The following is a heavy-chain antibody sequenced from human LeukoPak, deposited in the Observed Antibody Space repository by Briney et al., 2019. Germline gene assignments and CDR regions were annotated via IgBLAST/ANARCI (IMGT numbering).Heavy chain of an antibody. V-gene: IGHV4-38-2*02. Sequence: SETLSLTCTVSGYSISSGYYWGWIRQPPGKGLEWIGSIYHSGSTYYNPSLKSRVTISVDTSKNQFSLKLSSVTAADTAVYYCATRVSSGWYRRYFDYWGQGTLVTVSS. CDR1: GYSISSGYY. D-gene: IGHD6-19*01. J-gene: IGHJ4*02. CDR3: ATRVSSGWYRRYFDY. CDR2: IYHSGST.